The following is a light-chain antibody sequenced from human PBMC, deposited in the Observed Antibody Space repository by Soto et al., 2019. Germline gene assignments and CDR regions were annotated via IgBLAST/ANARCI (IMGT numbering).Light chain of an antibody. Sequence: CVLTQPASGSGSPGQSIASSCTGTSSDVGGYNYVSWYQHHPGKAPKLLIYDVTTRPSGVSNRFSGSKSGNTASLTISGLQPEDEADYYCSSYISSSTLEVFGTGTKVTVL. CDR1: SSDVGGYNY. J-gene: IGLJ1*01. CDR3: SSYISSSTLEV. V-gene: IGLV2-14*03. CDR2: DVT.